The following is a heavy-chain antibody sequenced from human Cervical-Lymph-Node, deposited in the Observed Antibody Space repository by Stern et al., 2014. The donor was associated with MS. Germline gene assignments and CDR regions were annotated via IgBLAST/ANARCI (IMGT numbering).Heavy chain of an antibody. J-gene: IGHJ4*02. CDR3: ARSYRLWGSFDY. V-gene: IGHV4-31*03. Sequence: QVQLQESSPGLVKPSQTLSLTCTVSGGSISGAAYYWSWIRQHPGKGLEWIGYIHYSGSTYYNPSLRSRVTISVDTSKNQFSLRLNSVTAADTALYYCARSYRLWGSFDYWGQGTLVTVSS. CDR1: GGSISGAAYY. CDR2: IHYSGST. D-gene: IGHD3-16*01.